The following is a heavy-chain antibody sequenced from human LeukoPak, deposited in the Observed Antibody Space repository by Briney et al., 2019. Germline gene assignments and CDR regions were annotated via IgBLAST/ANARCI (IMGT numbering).Heavy chain of an antibody. V-gene: IGHV3-23*01. CDR3: AREHWDFDY. CDR1: GFTFSSYS. J-gene: IGHJ4*02. Sequence: RTGGSLRLSCAASGFTFSSYSMNWVRQAPGKGLEWVSEISGSGESTYYGDSVKGRFTISRDNSKNTLYLQMNSLRAGDTAVYYCAREHWDFDYWGQGTLVTVSS. CDR2: ISGSGEST. D-gene: IGHD7-27*01.